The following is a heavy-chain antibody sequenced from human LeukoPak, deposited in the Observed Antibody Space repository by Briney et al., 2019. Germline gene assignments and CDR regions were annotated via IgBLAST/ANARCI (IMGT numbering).Heavy chain of an antibody. CDR1: DESFSSYY. D-gene: IGHD3-10*01. V-gene: IGHV4-34*01. CDR2: INLSGST. CDR3: ARGLPGITKVRGLWFDP. J-gene: IGHJ5*02. Sequence: SETLSLTCAIYDESFSSYYWTWIRQSPGKGLEYIGEINLSGSTRYNPSLKSRITISVDTSKNQFSLNLSSVTAADTAVYYCARGLPGITKVRGLWFDPWGQGSLVTVSS.